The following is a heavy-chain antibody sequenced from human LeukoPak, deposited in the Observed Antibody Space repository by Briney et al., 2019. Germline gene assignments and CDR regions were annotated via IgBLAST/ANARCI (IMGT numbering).Heavy chain of an antibody. CDR1: GGSFSGYY. Sequence: SETLSLTCAVYGGSFSGYYWSWIRQSPGKGLEWIGEIKHSGSTNYNPSLKSRISISPDTSKNQFSLNLSSVTAADTAVYFCARDTYSLYTSSWYWFDPWGQGTLVTVSS. CDR2: IKHSGST. V-gene: IGHV4-34*01. J-gene: IGHJ5*02. D-gene: IGHD6-13*01. CDR3: ARDTYSLYTSSWYWFDP.